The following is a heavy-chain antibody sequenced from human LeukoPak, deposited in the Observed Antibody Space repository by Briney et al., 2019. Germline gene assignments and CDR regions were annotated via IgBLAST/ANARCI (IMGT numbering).Heavy chain of an antibody. CDR3: ARGLNYYDSSGGFDP. Sequence: SQTLSLTCTVSGGSISSGGYYWSWLRPHPGKGLDWVGYIYYSGSTYYNPSLKSRVTISVDTSKNQFSLKLSSVTAADTAVYYCARGLNYYDSSGGFDPWGQGTLVTVSS. J-gene: IGHJ5*02. CDR2: IYYSGST. V-gene: IGHV4-31*03. CDR1: GGSISSGGYY. D-gene: IGHD3-22*01.